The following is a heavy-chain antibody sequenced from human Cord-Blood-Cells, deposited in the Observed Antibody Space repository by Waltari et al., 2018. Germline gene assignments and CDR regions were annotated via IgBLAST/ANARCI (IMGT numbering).Heavy chain of an antibody. CDR2: INHRGST. CDR1: GGSFSGYY. V-gene: IGHV4-34*01. D-gene: IGHD3-3*01. Sequence: QVQLQQWGAGLLKPSETLSLTCAGYGGSFSGYYCSWIRQPPGKGMGWTGEINHRGSTNYNPSLKSRVTISVDTSKNQFSLKLSSVTAADTAVYYCARGHVPADFWSGYYYYYYYYGMDVWGQGTTVTVSS. J-gene: IGHJ6*02. CDR3: ARGHVPADFWSGYYYYYYYYGMDV.